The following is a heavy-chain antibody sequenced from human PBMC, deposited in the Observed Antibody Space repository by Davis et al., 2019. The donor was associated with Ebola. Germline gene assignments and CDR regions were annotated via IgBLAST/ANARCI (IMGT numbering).Heavy chain of an antibody. CDR3: ARGWLRAGMDV. V-gene: IGHV6-1*01. Sequence: HSQTLSLTFSIPGDRVSGNSGAWNWIRQSPSRGLEWLGRTYYSSKWYHDYAVSVKSRITVNPDTSKNQFSLQLNSVTPEDTALYYCARGWLRAGMDVWGQGTTVTVSS. CDR2: TYYSSKWYH. CDR1: GDRVSGNSGA. J-gene: IGHJ6*02. D-gene: IGHD5-18*01.